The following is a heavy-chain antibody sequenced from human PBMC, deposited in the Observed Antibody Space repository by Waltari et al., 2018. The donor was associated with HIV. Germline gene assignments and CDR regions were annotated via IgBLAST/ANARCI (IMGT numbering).Heavy chain of an antibody. CDR2: ISWNSGYI. J-gene: IGHJ6*02. CDR1: GITFDDYA. D-gene: IGHD3-3*01. CDR3: VKDGASTIFGVLNGMDV. Sequence: EVQLVESGGGSVQPGRSLRLSCTASGITFDDYAMHWVRQPPGKGLEWVSGISWNSGYIADADSVKGRFTISRDNTKNSLFLQMNSVRVEDTALYYCVKDGASTIFGVLNGMDVWGQGTTVTVSS. V-gene: IGHV3-9*01.